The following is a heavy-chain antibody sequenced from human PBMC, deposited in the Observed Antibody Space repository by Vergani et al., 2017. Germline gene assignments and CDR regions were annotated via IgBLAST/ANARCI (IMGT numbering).Heavy chain of an antibody. V-gene: IGHV1-69*01. CDR1: GGTFSSYA. D-gene: IGHD6-19*01. CDR3: ASAGLRVAGKDYYYGMDV. Sequence: QVQLVQSGAEVKKPGSSVKVSCKASGGTFSSYAISWVRQAPGQGPEWMGGIITIFGTANYAQKFQGRVTITADESTSTAYMGLSSLRSEDTAVYYCASAGLRVAGKDYYYGMDVWGQGTTVTVSS. CDR2: IITIFGTA. J-gene: IGHJ6*02.